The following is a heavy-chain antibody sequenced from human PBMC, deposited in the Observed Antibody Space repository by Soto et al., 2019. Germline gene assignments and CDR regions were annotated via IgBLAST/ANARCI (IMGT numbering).Heavy chain of an antibody. CDR3: ARAGFPRRNYDFWSGLADNWFDP. CDR1: GGSISSYY. D-gene: IGHD3-3*01. CDR2: IYYSGST. J-gene: IGHJ5*02. V-gene: IGHV4-59*01. Sequence: QVQLQESGPGLVKPSETLSLTCAVSGGSISSYYWSWIRQPPGKGLEWIGYIYYSGSTNYNPSLKSRVTISVDTSKNQFSLKLSSVTAADTAVYYCARAGFPRRNYDFWSGLADNWFDPWGQGTLVTVSS.